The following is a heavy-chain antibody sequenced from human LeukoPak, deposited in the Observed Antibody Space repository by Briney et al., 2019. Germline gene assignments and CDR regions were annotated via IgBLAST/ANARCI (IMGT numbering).Heavy chain of an antibody. CDR1: GFTFSSYW. D-gene: IGHD6-13*01. CDR3: ARVLEAASFDY. V-gene: IGHV3-7*01. CDR2: IKRDGSEK. Sequence: GGSLRLSCAASGFTFSSYWMSWVRQAPGKGLEWVANIKRDGSEKYYVDSVKGRFTISRDNAKNSLYLQMNSLRAEDTAVYYCARVLEAASFDYWGQGSPVTVSS. J-gene: IGHJ4*02.